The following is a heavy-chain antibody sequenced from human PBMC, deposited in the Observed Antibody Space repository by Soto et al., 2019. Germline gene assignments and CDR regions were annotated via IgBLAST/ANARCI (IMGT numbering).Heavy chain of an antibody. CDR2: IIPIFGTA. CDR1: GGTFSSYA. V-gene: IGHV1-69*13. Sequence: SVKVSCKASGGTFSSYAISWVRQAPGQGLEWMGGIIPIFGTANYAQKFQGRVTITADESTSTAYMELSSLRSEDTAVYYCAAVLRFFEWFYYYYGMDVWGQGTTVTVSS. J-gene: IGHJ6*02. D-gene: IGHD3-3*01. CDR3: AAVLRFFEWFYYYYGMDV.